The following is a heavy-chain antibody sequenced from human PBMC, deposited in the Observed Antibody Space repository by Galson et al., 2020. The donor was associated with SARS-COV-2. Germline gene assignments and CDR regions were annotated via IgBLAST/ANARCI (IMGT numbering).Heavy chain of an antibody. CDR2: ISGSGTST. Sequence: GGSLRLSCAASGFTFTTYAMSWVRQAPGKGLEWVSSISGSGTSTYYADSVKGRFTISRGNSKNTLYLQMNSLRAEDTALYYCAKYFREYSSAMRYYGMDVWGKGTTGTVSS. CDR3: AKYFREYSSAMRYYGMDV. CDR1: GFTFTTYA. D-gene: IGHD6-25*01. J-gene: IGHJ6*04. V-gene: IGHV3-23*01.